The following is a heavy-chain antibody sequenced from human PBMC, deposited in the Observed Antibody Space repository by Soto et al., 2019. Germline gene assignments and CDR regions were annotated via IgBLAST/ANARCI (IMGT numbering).Heavy chain of an antibody. Sequence: QVQLVESGGDLVKPGGSLRLSCAASGYTFSDYYMSWIRQAPGKGLEWISYIDTSGTKIYYADSVKGRFTITRDNAKNSLYLEKNSLRAEDTAVYYCASHYDMWSGYLSPVDYWGQGPLVTVSS. J-gene: IGHJ4*02. D-gene: IGHD3-3*01. CDR2: IDTSGTKI. V-gene: IGHV3-11*01. CDR3: ASHYDMWSGYLSPVDY. CDR1: GYTFSDYY.